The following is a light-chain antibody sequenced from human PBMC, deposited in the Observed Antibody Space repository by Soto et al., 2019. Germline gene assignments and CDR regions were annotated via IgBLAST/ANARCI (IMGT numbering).Light chain of an antibody. CDR1: SSDIGGYNY. CDR3: SSYTSGSTFYV. Sequence: QSALTKAASVSGSPGQSITISCTGTSSDIGGYNYVSWFQQHPGKAPKLMISDVSNRPSGVSNRFSGSKSGNTASLTISGLQAEDEADYYCSSYTSGSTFYVFGTGTKVTVL. CDR2: DVS. J-gene: IGLJ1*01. V-gene: IGLV2-14*01.